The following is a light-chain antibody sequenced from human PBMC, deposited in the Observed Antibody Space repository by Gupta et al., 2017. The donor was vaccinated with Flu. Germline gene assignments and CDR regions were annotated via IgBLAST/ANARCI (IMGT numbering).Light chain of an antibody. V-gene: IGLV2-23*02. CDR2: EDT. CDR1: SAVGSYNV. Sequence: SALPQPASVSGSPGQSFTIPSPGTSAVGSYNVVSWYQQHPGKVPKLMIYEDTKRPSGVSNRFSGSKSGNTASLTISGLQAEDEADYYCCSYAGSSTFVFGGGTKLTVL. CDR3: CSYAGSSTFV. J-gene: IGLJ3*02.